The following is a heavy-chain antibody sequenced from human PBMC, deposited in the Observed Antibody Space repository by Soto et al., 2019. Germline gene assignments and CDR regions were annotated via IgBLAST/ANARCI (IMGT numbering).Heavy chain of an antibody. CDR2: IAHSGRT. CDR3: AREQMWARGWFDS. J-gene: IGHJ5*01. V-gene: IGHV4-34*01. D-gene: IGHD1-26*01. CDR1: GGSISGYY. Sequence: LSLTCAVSGGSISGYYWSWIRQPPGKGLEWIGEIAHSGRTNYNPSLKSRVTISVDTSKNQFSLKLSSVTAADTAMYYCAREQMWARGWFDSWGQGTLVTVSS.